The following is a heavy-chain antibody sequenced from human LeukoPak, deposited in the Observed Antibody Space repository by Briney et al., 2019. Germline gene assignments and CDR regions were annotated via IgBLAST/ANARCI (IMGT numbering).Heavy chain of an antibody. CDR2: IFPGDSHT. CDR1: GYSFTNYW. J-gene: IGHJ5*02. Sequence: GEPLKISSKGFGYSFTNYWFGWVGQMPGKGLGWMGIIFPGDSHTRYSPSFQGQVTMSADKSISTAYLQWSSLRASDTAMYYCARSSVNWFDPWGQGTLVTVSS. CDR3: ARSSVNWFDP. D-gene: IGHD3-3*01. V-gene: IGHV5-51*01.